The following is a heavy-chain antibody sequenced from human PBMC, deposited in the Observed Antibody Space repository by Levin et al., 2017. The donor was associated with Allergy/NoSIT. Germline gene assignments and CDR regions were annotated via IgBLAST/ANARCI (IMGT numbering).Heavy chain of an antibody. V-gene: IGHV4-30-2*01. Sequence: SETLSLTCAVSGGSISSGGYSWSWIRQPPGKGLEWIGNIYLSGSTNDNPSLKSRVIMSVDRSKNQFSLKLSYVTAAATAVYYCARVAGYSYGYYFDYWGPGTLVTVSS. CDR3: ARVAGYSYGYYFDY. CDR2: IYLSGST. J-gene: IGHJ4*02. D-gene: IGHD5-18*01. CDR1: GGSISSGGYS.